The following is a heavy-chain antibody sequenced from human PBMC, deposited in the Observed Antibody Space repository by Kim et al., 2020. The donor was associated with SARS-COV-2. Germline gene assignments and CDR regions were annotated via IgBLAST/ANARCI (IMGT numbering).Heavy chain of an antibody. Sequence: GGSLRLSCAASGFTFDDYAMHWVRQAPGKGLEWVSGISWNSGSIGYADSVKGRFTISRDNAKNSLYLQMNSLRAEDTALYYCAKDLPCDGSGMCLDYWGQGTLVTVSS. D-gene: IGHD3-10*01. V-gene: IGHV3-9*01. CDR2: ISWNSGSI. CDR3: AKDLPCDGSGMCLDY. J-gene: IGHJ4*02. CDR1: GFTFDDYA.